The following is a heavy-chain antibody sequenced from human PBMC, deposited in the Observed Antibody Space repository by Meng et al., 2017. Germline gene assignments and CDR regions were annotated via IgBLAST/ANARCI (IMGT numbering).Heavy chain of an antibody. CDR1: GGSFSGYY. D-gene: IGHD3-22*01. J-gene: IGHJ4*02. CDR3: ARVPTYYYDSSGYYLFDY. V-gene: IGHV4-34*01. Sequence: QGQLQQGGEGLLKPSETLSLPGVAYGGSFSGYYWSWIRQPPGKGLEWIGEINHSGSTNYNPSLKSRVTISVDTSKNQFSLKPSSVTAADTAVYYCARVPTYYYDSSGYYLFDYWGQGTLVTVSS. CDR2: INHSGST.